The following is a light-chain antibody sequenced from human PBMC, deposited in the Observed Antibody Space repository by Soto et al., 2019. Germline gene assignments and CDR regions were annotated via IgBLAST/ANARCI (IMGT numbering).Light chain of an antibody. CDR3: SSYTSGSTLCV. Sequence: QSVLTQPASVSGSPGQSITISCTGTSSDVGGYDFVSWYQQHSGKAPKLMIYEVSYRPSGVSNRFSGSKSGNTASLTISGLQAEDEADYYCSSYTSGSTLCVFGTETKVTVL. CDR1: SSDVGGYDF. CDR2: EVS. J-gene: IGLJ1*01. V-gene: IGLV2-14*01.